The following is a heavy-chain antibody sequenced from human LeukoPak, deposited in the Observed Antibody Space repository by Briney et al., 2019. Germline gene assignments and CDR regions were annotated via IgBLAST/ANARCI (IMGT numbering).Heavy chain of an antibody. D-gene: IGHD1-7*01. CDR1: GYNFTSFD. J-gene: IGHJ4*02. V-gene: IGHV1-8*01. CDR2: MNPNSAKT. CDR3: ARGELELLNY. Sequence: ASVKVSCKTSGYNFTSFDINWVRQATGQGPEWMGWMNPNSAKTGYAQKFQGRVTLTSDTSLSTAYMELSSLKSEDTAVYYCARGELELLNYWGRGTLVTVSS.